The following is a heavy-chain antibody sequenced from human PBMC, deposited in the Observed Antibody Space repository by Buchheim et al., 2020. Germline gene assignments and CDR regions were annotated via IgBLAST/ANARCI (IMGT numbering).Heavy chain of an antibody. D-gene: IGHD3-10*01. CDR2: ISGSGGST. V-gene: IGHV3-23*01. CDR3: AKDLYGSGSYPRFFGYYYYGMDV. CDR1: GFTFSSYA. Sequence: EVQLLESGGGLVQPGGSLRLSCAASGFTFSSYAMSWVRQAPGKGLEWVSAISGSGGSTYYADSVKGRFTISRDNSKNKLYLQMNSLRAEDTAVYYCAKDLYGSGSYPRFFGYYYYGMDVWGQGTT. J-gene: IGHJ6*02.